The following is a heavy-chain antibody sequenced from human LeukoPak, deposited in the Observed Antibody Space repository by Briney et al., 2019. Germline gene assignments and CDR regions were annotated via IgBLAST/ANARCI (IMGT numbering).Heavy chain of an antibody. Sequence: ASVKVSCKASGYTFTGYYMHWVRQAPGQGLEWMGWINPNSGGTNYAQKFQGRVTMTRDTSISTAYMELSRLRSDDTAVYYCGRGGGAYYGDYDSDYWGQGTLVTVSS. CDR2: INPNSGGT. CDR1: GYTFTGYY. D-gene: IGHD4-17*01. V-gene: IGHV1-2*02. J-gene: IGHJ4*02. CDR3: GRGGGAYYGDYDSDY.